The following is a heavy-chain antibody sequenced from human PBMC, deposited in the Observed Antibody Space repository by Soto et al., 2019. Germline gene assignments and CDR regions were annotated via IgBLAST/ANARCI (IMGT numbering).Heavy chain of an antibody. Sequence: EVQLLESGGGLVQPGGSLRLSCAASGFTFSNYAMSWVRQAPGKGLEWVSAISNSGGTTYYADSVKGRFTISRDNSKATLHLQMNSLRAEDTAVYYCAKTPRQWLVYFDYWGQGTLVTVSS. CDR2: ISNSGGTT. D-gene: IGHD6-19*01. V-gene: IGHV3-23*01. CDR3: AKTPRQWLVYFDY. CDR1: GFTFSNYA. J-gene: IGHJ4*02.